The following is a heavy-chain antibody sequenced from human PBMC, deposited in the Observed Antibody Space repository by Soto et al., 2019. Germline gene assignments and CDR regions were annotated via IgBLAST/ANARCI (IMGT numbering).Heavy chain of an antibody. V-gene: IGHV4-59*01. CDR2: THYSGST. CDR1: GGSISNYY. D-gene: IGHD4-17*01. Sequence: PSETLSLTCTVSGGSISNYYWSWIRHPPGKKLEWIGYTHYSGSTNYNPSLKSRVTISLATSKNQFSLKLYSVTTADTAMYYCARLPWADYGGIFDPRGQGTLVTVSS. CDR3: ARLPWADYGGIFDP. J-gene: IGHJ5*02.